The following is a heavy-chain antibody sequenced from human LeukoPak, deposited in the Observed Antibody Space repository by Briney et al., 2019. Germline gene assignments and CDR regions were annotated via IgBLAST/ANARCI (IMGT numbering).Heavy chain of an antibody. D-gene: IGHD3-22*01. CDR3: ARRPNYYDSSGYVGAFDI. CDR2: IIPIFGTA. J-gene: IGHJ3*02. Sequence: SVKVSCKASGGTFSSYAISWVRQAPGQGLEWMGGIIPIFGTANYAQKFQGRVTITAGESTSTAYMELSSLRSEDTAVYYCARRPNYYDSSGYVGAFDIWGQGTMVTVSS. CDR1: GGTFSSYA. V-gene: IGHV1-69*13.